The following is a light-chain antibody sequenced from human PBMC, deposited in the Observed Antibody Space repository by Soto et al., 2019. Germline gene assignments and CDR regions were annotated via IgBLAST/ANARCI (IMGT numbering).Light chain of an antibody. CDR3: QSYDSSEEVV. J-gene: IGLJ2*01. CDR1: SSNIGAGFD. CDR2: GDS. V-gene: IGLV1-40*01. Sequence: QSVLTQPPSVSGAPGQRITISCTGSSSNIGAGFDVHWYQHLPGTAPKLLIYGDSNRPSGVPDRFSGSKSGTSASLAITGLQAEDEADYYCQSYDSSEEVVFGGGTKLTVL.